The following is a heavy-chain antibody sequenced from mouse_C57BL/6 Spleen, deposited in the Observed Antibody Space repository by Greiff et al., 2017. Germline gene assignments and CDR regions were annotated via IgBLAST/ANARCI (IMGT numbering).Heavy chain of an antibody. D-gene: IGHD2-5*01. CDR1: GYSITSGYY. CDR3: ARGGYSNYCLDY. V-gene: IGHV3-6*01. J-gene: IGHJ2*01. CDR2: ISYDGSN. Sequence: EVKLQESGPGLVKPSQSLSLTCSVTGYSITSGYYWNWIRQFPGNKLEWMGYISYDGSNNYNPSLKNRISITRDTSKNQFFLKLNSVTTEDTATYYCARGGYSNYCLDYWGQGTTLTVSS.